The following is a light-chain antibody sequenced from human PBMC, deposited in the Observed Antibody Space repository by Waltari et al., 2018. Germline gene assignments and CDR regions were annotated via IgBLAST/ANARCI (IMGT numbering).Light chain of an antibody. Sequence: EIVLTQSPGTLSLSPGERASLSCRASQSISSSYLAWYQQKPGQAPRLLIYGATNRATGIPDRCSGSGSGTDFTLTISRLDPEDITVYYCQLYGGSPRTYGPGTKLEIK. CDR2: GAT. CDR3: QLYGGSPRT. CDR1: QSISSSY. V-gene: IGKV3-20*01. J-gene: IGKJ1*01.